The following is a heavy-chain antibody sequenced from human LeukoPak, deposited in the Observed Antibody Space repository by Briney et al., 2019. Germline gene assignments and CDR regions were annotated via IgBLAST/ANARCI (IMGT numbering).Heavy chain of an antibody. D-gene: IGHD3-3*01. CDR3: ARGVPGFWSGYYRGNYYMDV. CDR1: GGSFSGYY. CDR2: INHSGST. J-gene: IGHJ6*03. Sequence: SETLSLTCAVYGGSFSGYYWSWIRQPPGKGLEWIGEINHSGSTNYNPSLKSRVTISVDTSKNQFSLKLSSVTAADTAVYYCARGVPGFWSGYYRGNYYMDVWGKGTTVTVSS. V-gene: IGHV4-34*01.